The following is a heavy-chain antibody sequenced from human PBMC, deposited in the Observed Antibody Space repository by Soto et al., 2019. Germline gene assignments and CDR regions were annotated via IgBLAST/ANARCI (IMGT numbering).Heavy chain of an antibody. Sequence: SVKVSCKASGFTFTSSAMQWVRQARGQRLEWIGWIVVGSGNTNYAQKFQERVTITRDMSTSTAYMELSSLRSEDTAVYYCEGGATGTFRFDYWGQGTLVTVSS. D-gene: IGHD1-1*01. CDR3: EGGATGTFRFDY. CDR2: IVVGSGNT. V-gene: IGHV1-58*02. J-gene: IGHJ4*02. CDR1: GFTFTSSA.